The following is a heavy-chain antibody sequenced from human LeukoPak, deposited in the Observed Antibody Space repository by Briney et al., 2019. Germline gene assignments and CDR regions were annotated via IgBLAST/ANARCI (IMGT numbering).Heavy chain of an antibody. Sequence: GGSLRLSCAASGFTFSNYAMSWVRQAPGKGLEWVSAIGVNTYYTDSVKGRFTISRDNPKNTLYLHMNRLSADDTALYYWSRDNVPPGAPGANGDFFDCWGQGTLVTVSS. V-gene: IGHV3-23*01. CDR1: GFTFSNYA. CDR3: SRDNVPPGAPGANGDFFDC. J-gene: IGHJ4*02. D-gene: IGHD2-8*01. CDR2: IGVNT.